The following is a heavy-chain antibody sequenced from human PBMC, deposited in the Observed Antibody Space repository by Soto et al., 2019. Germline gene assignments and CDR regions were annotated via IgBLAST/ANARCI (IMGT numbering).Heavy chain of an antibody. CDR1: SGSIGTTNW. J-gene: IGHJ6*02. Sequence: QVQLQESGPGLVKPSGTLSLTCAVSSGSIGTTNWWSWVRQTPGKGLEWIGEIFHSGNTYSNPSLASRVTISVVTSKNQFSLNLRSVTAADTAVYYCARRTWGMDVWGQGTTVTVSS. D-gene: IGHD2-8*01. CDR3: ARRTWGMDV. CDR2: IFHSGNT. V-gene: IGHV4-4*02.